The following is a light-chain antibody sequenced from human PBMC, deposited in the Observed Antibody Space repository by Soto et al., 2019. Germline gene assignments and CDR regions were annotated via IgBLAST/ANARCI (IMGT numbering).Light chain of an antibody. CDR3: QSYDSSLSGVV. Sequence: QSALTQPPSVSGAPGQRVNISCSGSSYNIGVGYTVHWYQQLPGTAPKLLIYGNSNRPSGVPDRFSGSKSGTSASLAITGLQTEDEAHYYCQSYDSSLSGVVFGTGTKLTVL. CDR2: GNS. J-gene: IGLJ1*01. CDR1: SYNIGVGYT. V-gene: IGLV1-40*01.